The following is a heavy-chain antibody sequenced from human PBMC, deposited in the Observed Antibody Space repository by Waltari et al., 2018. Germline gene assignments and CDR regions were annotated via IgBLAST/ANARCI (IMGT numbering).Heavy chain of an antibody. J-gene: IGHJ5*02. D-gene: IGHD2-21*01. V-gene: IGHV1-18*01. CDR2: SSPYNGDK. CDR3: ARDVHGDYDT. CDR1: GYTFSSYG. Sequence: QVQLVQSGAEVKKPGASVKVSCKASGYTFSSYGIAWVRQAPGQGLEWMGWSSPYNGDKKYEREIQGRVTMTTDTSTSTAFMELRSLRSADTAFYYCARDVHGDYDTWGQGTLVTVSS.